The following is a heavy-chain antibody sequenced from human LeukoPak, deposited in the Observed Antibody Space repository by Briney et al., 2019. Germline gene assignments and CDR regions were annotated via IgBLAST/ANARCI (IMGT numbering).Heavy chain of an antibody. D-gene: IGHD3-9*01. CDR1: GFTFSSYA. J-gene: IGHJ6*02. CDR3: AKVNDILTGYYKNYGMDV. CDR2: ISGSGGST. Sequence: TGGSLRLSCAASGFTFSSYAMSWVRQAPGKGLEWVSAISGSGGSTYYADSVKGRFTISRDNSKNTLYLQMNSLRAEDTAVYYCAKVNDILTGYYKNYGMDVWGQGTTVTVSS. V-gene: IGHV3-23*01.